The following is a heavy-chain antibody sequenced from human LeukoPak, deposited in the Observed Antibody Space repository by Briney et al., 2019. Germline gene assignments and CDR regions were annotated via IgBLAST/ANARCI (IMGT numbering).Heavy chain of an antibody. J-gene: IGHJ5*02. CDR2: ISGSGGST. V-gene: IGHV3-23*01. CDR1: GFTFSSYA. CDR3: AKKMVSGGTNWFDP. D-gene: IGHD6-13*01. Sequence: GGSLRLSCAASGFTFSSYAMSWVRQAPGRGLEWVSAISGSGGSTYYADSVKGRFTISGDNSKNTLYLQMNSLRAEDTAVYYCAKKMVSGGTNWFDPWGQGTLVTVSS.